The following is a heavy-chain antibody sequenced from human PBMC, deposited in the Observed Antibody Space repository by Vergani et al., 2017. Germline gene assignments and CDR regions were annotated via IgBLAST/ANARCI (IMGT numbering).Heavy chain of an antibody. J-gene: IGHJ6*03. Sequence: QVQLVQSGAEVKKPGSSVKVSCKASGGTFSSYAISWVRQAPGQGLEWMGGIIPIFGTANYAQKFQGRVTITAAESTSTAYMELSSLRSEDTAVYYCASAVVVVPAAIHYYYYYMDVWGKGSTVTVSS. CDR3: ASAVVVVPAAIHYYYYYMDV. D-gene: IGHD2-2*01. CDR2: IIPIFGTA. V-gene: IGHV1-69*01. CDR1: GGTFSSYA.